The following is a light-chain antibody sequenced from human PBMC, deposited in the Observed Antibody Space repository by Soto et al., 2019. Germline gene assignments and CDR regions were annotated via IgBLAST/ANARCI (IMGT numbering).Light chain of an antibody. J-gene: IGKJ3*01. CDR3: QQANSFPLT. CDR2: GAS. Sequence: DIQMTQSPSSVSASVGDRVTITCRASQGISGWLVWYQQKPGKAPKLLIYGASSLHSGVPSRFSGSGSGTDFTLTISSLQPEDFATYYCQQANSFPLTFGPGTKVDIK. CDR1: QGISGW. V-gene: IGKV1D-12*01.